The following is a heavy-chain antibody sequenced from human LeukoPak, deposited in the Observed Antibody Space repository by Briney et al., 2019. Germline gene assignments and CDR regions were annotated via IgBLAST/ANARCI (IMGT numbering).Heavy chain of an antibody. CDR3: ARDIVMVTYWFDP. J-gene: IGHJ5*02. CDR2: INPNSGGT. V-gene: IGHV1-2*02. Sequence: ASVKVSCKASGYTFTGYYMHWVRQAPGQGLDWMEWINPNSGGTNYAQKFQGRVTMTRDTSISTAYMELSRLRSDDTAVYYCARDIVMVTYWFDPWGQGTLVTVSS. D-gene: IGHD5-18*01. CDR1: GYTFTGYY.